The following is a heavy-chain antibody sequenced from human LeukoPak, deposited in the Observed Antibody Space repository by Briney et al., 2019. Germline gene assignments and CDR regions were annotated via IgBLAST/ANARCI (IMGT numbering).Heavy chain of an antibody. Sequence: GGSLRLSCAASGFTFSNYAMRWVRQAPGKGLERVSGISGSGDSTYYADSVKGRFTISRDNSKNTLYLQMNSLRAEDTAVYYCARRSGIAVAGAFDYWGQGTLVTVSS. CDR2: ISGSGDST. V-gene: IGHV3-23*01. D-gene: IGHD6-19*01. CDR1: GFTFSNYA. J-gene: IGHJ4*02. CDR3: ARRSGIAVAGAFDY.